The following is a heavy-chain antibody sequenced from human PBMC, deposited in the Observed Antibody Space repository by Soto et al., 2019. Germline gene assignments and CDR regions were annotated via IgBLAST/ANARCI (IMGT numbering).Heavy chain of an antibody. V-gene: IGHV3-53*01. Sequence: GGSLRLSCTASGFTFNTHWMHWVRQAPDKGLEWVSVIYSGGSTYYADSVKGRFTISRDNSKNTLYLQMNSLRAEDTAVYYCASDSGSYLDDYWGQGSLVTVYS. CDR2: IYSGGST. CDR3: ASDSGSYLDDY. CDR1: GFTFNTHW. D-gene: IGHD1-26*01. J-gene: IGHJ4*02.